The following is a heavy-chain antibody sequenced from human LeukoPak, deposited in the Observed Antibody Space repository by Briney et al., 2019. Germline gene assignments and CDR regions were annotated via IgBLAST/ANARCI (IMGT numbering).Heavy chain of an antibody. J-gene: IGHJ3*02. CDR1: GFTFSSYG. D-gene: IGHD4-17*01. CDR3: AKEDYGDPGGAFDI. Sequence: GGSLRLSCAASGFTFSSYGMHWVRQAPGKGLEWVAVISYDGSNKYYADSVKGRFTISRDNSKNTLYLQMNSLRAEDTAVYYCAKEDYGDPGGAFDIWGQGTMVTVSS. V-gene: IGHV3-30*18. CDR2: ISYDGSNK.